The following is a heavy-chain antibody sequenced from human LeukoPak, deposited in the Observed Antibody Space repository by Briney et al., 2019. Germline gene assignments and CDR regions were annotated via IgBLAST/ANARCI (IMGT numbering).Heavy chain of an antibody. CDR1: GFTFSSYS. CDR2: ISSNGGST. V-gene: IGHV3-64D*09. Sequence: PGGSPRLSCAASGFTFSSYSMNWVRQAAGKGLEFVSGISSNGGSTYYADSLKGRFTVSRDNSNNTLYLQMSSLRAEDTAIYYCAKGPTYDSLPYYFDYWGQGTLVTVSS. CDR3: AKGPTYDSLPYYFDY. J-gene: IGHJ4*02. D-gene: IGHD3-22*01.